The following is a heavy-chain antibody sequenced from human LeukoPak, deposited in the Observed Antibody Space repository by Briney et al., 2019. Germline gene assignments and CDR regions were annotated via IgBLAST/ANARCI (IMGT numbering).Heavy chain of an antibody. CDR2: IYYSGST. CDR3: ARNIGQYYDFWSGYPAPYFYYYYMDV. J-gene: IGHJ6*03. CDR1: GGSISSYY. Sequence: PSETLSLTCTVSGGSISSYYWSWIRQPPGKGLEWIGYIYYSGSTNYNPSLKSRVTISVDTSKNQFSLKLSSVTAADTAVYYCARNIGQYYDFWSGYPAPYFYYYYMDVWGKGTTATVSS. V-gene: IGHV4-59*01. D-gene: IGHD3-3*01.